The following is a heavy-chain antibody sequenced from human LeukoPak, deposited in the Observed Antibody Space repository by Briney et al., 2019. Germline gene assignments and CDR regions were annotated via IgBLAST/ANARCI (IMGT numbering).Heavy chain of an antibody. J-gene: IGHJ3*02. Sequence: SETLSLTCTVSGGSISSGGYYWSWIRQPPGKGLEWIGHVYSTGNTKYNPSLKRRVTISADTSKNQISLRLRSVTAADTAVYYCAKLSNSSSRSAFDIWGQGTMVIVSS. CDR1: GGSISSGGYY. D-gene: IGHD6-6*01. CDR2: VYSTGNT. CDR3: AKLSNSSSRSAFDI. V-gene: IGHV4-61*08.